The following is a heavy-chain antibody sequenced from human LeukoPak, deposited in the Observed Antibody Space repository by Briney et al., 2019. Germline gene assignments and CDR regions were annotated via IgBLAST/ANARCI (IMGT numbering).Heavy chain of an antibody. D-gene: IGHD5-18*01. V-gene: IGHV4-30-4*01. CDR2: IYYSGST. CDR1: GGSISSGDYY. J-gene: IGHJ5*02. Sequence: SETLSLTCTVFGGSISSGDYYWSWIRQPPGKGLEWIGYIYYSGSTYYNPSLKSRVTISVDTSKNQFSLKLSSVTAADTAVYYCARVGYSYGANWFDPWGQGTLVTVSS. CDR3: ARVGYSYGANWFDP.